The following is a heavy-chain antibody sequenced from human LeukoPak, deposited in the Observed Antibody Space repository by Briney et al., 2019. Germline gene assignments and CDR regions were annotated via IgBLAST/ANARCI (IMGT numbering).Heavy chain of an antibody. D-gene: IGHD6-19*01. J-gene: IGHJ4*02. CDR2: ISGSGGST. CDR1: GFTFSSYA. CDR3: AKNSGWLIISNSMHLAEY. V-gene: IGHV3-23*01. Sequence: DPGGSLRLSCAASGFTFSSYAMSWVRQAPGKGLEWVSAISGSGGSTYYADSVKGRFTISRDNSKNTLYLQMNSLRAEDTAVYYCAKNSGWLIISNSMHLAEYWGQGTLVTVSS.